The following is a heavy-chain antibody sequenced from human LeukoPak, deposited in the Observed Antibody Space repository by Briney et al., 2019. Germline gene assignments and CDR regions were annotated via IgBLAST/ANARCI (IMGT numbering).Heavy chain of an antibody. CDR1: RFTFSFYV. CDR3: TKDYCGKFCSAV. Sequence: GGSLRLSCAASRFTFSFYVMSWVRQAPGKGLEWVSTITNSGGSTYYVDSVKGRFTISRDNSKNTLYLQMNSLRAEDTAKYYCTKDYCGKFCSAVWGQGTTVTVSS. J-gene: IGHJ6*02. D-gene: IGHD3-9*01. V-gene: IGHV3-23*01. CDR2: ITNSGGST.